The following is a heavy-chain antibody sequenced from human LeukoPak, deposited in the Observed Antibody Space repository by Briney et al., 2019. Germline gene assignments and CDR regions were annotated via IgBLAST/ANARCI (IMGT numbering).Heavy chain of an antibody. D-gene: IGHD4/OR15-4a*01. J-gene: IGHJ6*02. Sequence: GASVKVSCKASGYTFTGYYMHWVRQAPGQGLEWMGWINPNSGGTNYAQKFQGRVTMTRDTSISTAYMELSRLRSDDTAVYYCARVRLSRFYGMDVWGQGTTVTVSS. V-gene: IGHV1-2*02. CDR1: GYTFTGYY. CDR3: ARVRLSRFYGMDV. CDR2: INPNSGGT.